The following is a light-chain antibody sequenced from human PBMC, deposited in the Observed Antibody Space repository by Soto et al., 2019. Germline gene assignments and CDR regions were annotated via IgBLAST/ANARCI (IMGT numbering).Light chain of an antibody. CDR3: QQYKFWRT. Sequence: IVITQAPATLSVSPGERATLSCRAGQSIDNMLAWYQQRPGQAPRLLIYAASTRATGIPARFSGSGSGTEFTLTISGLQSEDFGVYYCQQYKFWRTFGQGTKVDIK. J-gene: IGKJ1*01. CDR1: QSIDNM. V-gene: IGKV3-15*01. CDR2: AAS.